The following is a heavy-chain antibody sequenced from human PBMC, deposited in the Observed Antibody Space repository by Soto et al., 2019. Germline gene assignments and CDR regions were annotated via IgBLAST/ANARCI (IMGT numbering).Heavy chain of an antibody. CDR1: GFTVSSNY. J-gene: IGHJ6*02. Sequence: GGSLRLSCAASGFTVSSNYMSWVRQAPGKGLEWVAVISYDGSNKYYADSVKGRFTISRDNSKNTLYLQMNSLRAEDTAVYYCAKAGGYYYYGMDVWGQGTTVTVSS. D-gene: IGHD2-8*02. CDR3: AKAGGYYYYGMDV. CDR2: ISYDGSNK. V-gene: IGHV3-30*18.